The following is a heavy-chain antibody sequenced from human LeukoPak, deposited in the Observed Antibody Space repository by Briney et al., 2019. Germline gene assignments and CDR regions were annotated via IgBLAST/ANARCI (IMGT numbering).Heavy chain of an antibody. CDR1: GGSISSGSYY. J-gene: IGHJ4*02. Sequence: SETLSLTCTVSGGSISSGSYYWSWIRRPAGKGLEWIGRIYTSGSTNYNPSLKSRVTISVDTSKNQFSLKLSSVTAADTAVYYCARDGRFGELPFDYWGQGTLVTVSS. CDR2: IYTSGST. CDR3: ARDGRFGELPFDY. V-gene: IGHV4-61*02. D-gene: IGHD3-10*01.